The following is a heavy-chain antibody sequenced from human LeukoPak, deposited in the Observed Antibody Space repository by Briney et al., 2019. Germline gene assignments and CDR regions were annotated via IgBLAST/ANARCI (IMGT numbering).Heavy chain of an antibody. CDR3: ARLSVIVGAALEYYYYYMDV. V-gene: IGHV4-34*01. J-gene: IGHJ6*03. Sequence: SETLSLTCAVYGGTFSGYYWSRIRQPPGKRLEWVGESNDSGGTNYNPSLKSRVTISADKSKNQVSLKLTSVTAADTAVYYCARLSVIVGAALEYYYYYMDVWGQGTTVTVSS. CDR1: GGTFSGYY. D-gene: IGHD1-26*01. CDR2: SNDSGGT.